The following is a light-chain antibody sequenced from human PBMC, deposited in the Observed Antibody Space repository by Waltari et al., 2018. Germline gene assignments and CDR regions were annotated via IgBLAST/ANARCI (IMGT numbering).Light chain of an antibody. V-gene: IGLV3-1*01. CDR1: TFGGTF. Sequence: SYELTQPPSLSVSPRQTATHTCTGDTFGGTFTSWYQTKPGQSPLTSMYQDRKRPSWIPERFSGSNSGNTATLTISGTQAMDEANYYCLAWDGRTHWVFGPGPKVAVL. CDR3: LAWDGRTHWV. J-gene: IGLJ1*01. CDR2: QDR.